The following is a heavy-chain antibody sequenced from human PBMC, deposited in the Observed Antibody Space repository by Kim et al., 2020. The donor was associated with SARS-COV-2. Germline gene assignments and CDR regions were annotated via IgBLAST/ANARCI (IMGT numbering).Heavy chain of an antibody. CDR3: ARGRYNWNDVRFFRPKNYYYGMDV. CDR2: IYSGGST. CDR1: GFTVSSNY. Sequence: GGSLRLSCAASGFTVSSNYMSWVRQAPGKGLEWVSVIYSGGSTYYADSVKGRFTISRDNSKNTLYLQMNSLRAEDTAVYYCARGRYNWNDVRFFRPKNYYYGMDVWGQGTTVTVSS. D-gene: IGHD1-20*01. J-gene: IGHJ6*02. V-gene: IGHV3-53*01.